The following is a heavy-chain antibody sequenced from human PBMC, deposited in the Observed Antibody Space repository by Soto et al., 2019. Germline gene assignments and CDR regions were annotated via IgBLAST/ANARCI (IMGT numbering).Heavy chain of an antibody. Sequence: GGTLRLSCAASGFTISSYAMTWVRQAPGKGLEWVSDISDSGASTYYADSVKGRFTISRDNSGNTLYLQMTPLRVQETAVYNSGNARYTLRTWEQGSRVTVSS. CDR1: GFTISSYA. J-gene: IGHJ5*02. CDR2: ISDSGAST. CDR3: GNARYTLRT. D-gene: IGHD3-16*02. V-gene: IGHV3-23*01.